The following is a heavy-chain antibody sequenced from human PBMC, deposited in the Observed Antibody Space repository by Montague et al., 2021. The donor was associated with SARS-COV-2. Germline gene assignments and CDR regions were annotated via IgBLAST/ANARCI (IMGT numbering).Heavy chain of an antibody. J-gene: IGHJ4*02. V-gene: IGHV4-39*01. D-gene: IGHD2-2*01. CDR1: GGSISSPDYY. CDR3: ARQLPSYCSTSKCYPYCFDV. Sequence: SETLSLTCTVSGGSISSPDYYWGWLRQSPGKGLEWIGSISYAGRTYYNPSLRSRVSFSMDTSKNHFSLGLNTVTAADTAVYFCARQLPSYCSTSKCYPYCFDVWGQGALVTVSS. CDR2: ISYAGRT.